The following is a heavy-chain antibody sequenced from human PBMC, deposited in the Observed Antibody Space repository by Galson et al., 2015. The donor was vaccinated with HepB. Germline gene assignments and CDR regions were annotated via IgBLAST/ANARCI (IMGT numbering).Heavy chain of an antibody. D-gene: IGHD6-13*01. V-gene: IGHV3-21*01. CDR1: GFTFGSYN. CDR3: ARDRPPGIAAAGSFQH. Sequence: SLRLSCAASGFTFGSYNMNWVRQAPGKGLEWVSSIRSSSNYIYYADSVKGRFIISRDNAKNSLYLQMNSLRAEDTAVYYCARDRPPGIAAAGSFQHWGQGTLVTVSS. J-gene: IGHJ1*01. CDR2: IRSSSNYI.